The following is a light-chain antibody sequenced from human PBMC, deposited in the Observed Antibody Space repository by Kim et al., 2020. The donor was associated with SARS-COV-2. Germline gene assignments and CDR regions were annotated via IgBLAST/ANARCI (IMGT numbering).Light chain of an antibody. V-gene: IGLV2-14*03. CDR2: DVS. CDR1: SSDIGRYKY. CDR3: ASYTMDSIPL. Sequence: QSAVTQPASITASPGQSLTISCSGTSSDIGRYKYVSWYQHHPGHAPKLIIYDVSNRPSGSSNRFSGSKSVTAASLTISGRRAESEADYYCASYTMDSIPLFGGGTKVTVL. J-gene: IGLJ2*01.